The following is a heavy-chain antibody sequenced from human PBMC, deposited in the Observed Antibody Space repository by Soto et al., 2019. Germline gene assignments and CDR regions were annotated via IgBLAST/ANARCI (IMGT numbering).Heavy chain of an antibody. CDR1: GGSVSSGSYY. Sequence: QVQLQESGPGLVKPSETLSLTCTVSGGSVSSGSYYWSWIRQPPGKGLEWIGYIYYSGSTNYNPSLKSRATIAVDTSKNQFSLKLSSVTAADPAVYYCARVGGYSYGLDYWGQGTLFTVSS. J-gene: IGHJ4*02. CDR2: IYYSGST. V-gene: IGHV4-61*01. D-gene: IGHD5-18*01. CDR3: ARVGGYSYGLDY.